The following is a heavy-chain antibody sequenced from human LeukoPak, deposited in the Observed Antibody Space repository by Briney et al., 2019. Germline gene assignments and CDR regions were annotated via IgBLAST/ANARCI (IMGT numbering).Heavy chain of an antibody. CDR3: ARDLGAAAEYFQH. Sequence: GGSLRLSCAASGFTFSNCNMNWVRQAPGKGLEWVSSISSSSSYISYADSVKGRFTISRDNAKNSLYLQMNSLRAEDTAVYYCARDLGAAAEYFQHWGQGTLVTVSS. CDR1: GFTFSNCN. J-gene: IGHJ1*01. D-gene: IGHD6-13*01. CDR2: ISSSSSYI. V-gene: IGHV3-21*01.